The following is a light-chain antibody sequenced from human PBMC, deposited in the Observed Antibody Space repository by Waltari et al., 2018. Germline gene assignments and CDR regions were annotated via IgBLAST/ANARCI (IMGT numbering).Light chain of an antibody. J-gene: IGLJ1*01. CDR3: SSYTSSGARV. Sequence: QSALTQPASVSGSPGQSITISCTGTSSDVGGYNYVSWYQQHPGKVPKLMIYDVSNRPSGLSNRFSGSKSGNTASLTISGLQAEDEADYYCSSYTSSGARVFGTGTKVTVL. CDR1: SSDVGGYNY. CDR2: DVS. V-gene: IGLV2-14*03.